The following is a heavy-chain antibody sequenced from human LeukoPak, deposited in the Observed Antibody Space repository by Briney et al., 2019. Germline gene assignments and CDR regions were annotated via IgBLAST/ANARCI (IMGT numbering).Heavy chain of an antibody. J-gene: IGHJ5*02. V-gene: IGHV2-5*02. CDR1: GFSLSTSGVG. Sequence: ESGPTLVKPTQTLTLTCTFSGFSLSTSGVGVGWIRQPPGKALEWLALIYWDDDKRYSPSLKSRLTITKDTSKNQVVLTMTNMDPVDTATYYCAHTGRRRGYNYGPFIRWFDPWGQGTLVTVSS. CDR3: AHTGRRRGYNYGPFIRWFDP. CDR2: IYWDDDK. D-gene: IGHD5-18*01.